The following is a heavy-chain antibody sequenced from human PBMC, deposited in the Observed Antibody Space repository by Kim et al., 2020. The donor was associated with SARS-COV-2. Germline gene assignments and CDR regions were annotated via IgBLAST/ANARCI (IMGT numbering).Heavy chain of an antibody. J-gene: IGHJ4*02. Sequence: GGSLRLSCAASAFTFSSYSMIWVRQAPGRGLEWVSSISSSSSYIYYADSVRGRFTISRDNAKNSLYLQMNSLRAEDTAVYYCARGGGYCGGDCYGIDYWGQGTLVTVSS. CDR2: ISSSSSYI. CDR1: AFTFSSYS. D-gene: IGHD2-21*02. V-gene: IGHV3-21*01. CDR3: ARGGGYCGGDCYGIDY.